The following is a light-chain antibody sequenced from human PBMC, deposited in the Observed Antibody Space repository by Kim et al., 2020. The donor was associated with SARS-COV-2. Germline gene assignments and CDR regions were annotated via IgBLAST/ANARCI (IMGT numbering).Light chain of an antibody. CDR3: QQYNGYVLT. Sequence: DIQMTQSPSTLSASVGDRVTITCRASQSINGWLAWYQQKSGKAPNLLIYDASSLESGVPSRFSGSGSGTEFTLTISSLQPDDFATYYCQQYNGYVLTFGGGTKVEIK. CDR2: DAS. CDR1: QSINGW. J-gene: IGKJ4*01. V-gene: IGKV1-5*01.